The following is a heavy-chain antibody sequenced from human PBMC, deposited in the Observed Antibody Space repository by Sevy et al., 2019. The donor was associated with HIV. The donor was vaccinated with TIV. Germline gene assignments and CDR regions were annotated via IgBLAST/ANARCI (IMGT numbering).Heavy chain of an antibody. D-gene: IGHD7-27*01. V-gene: IGHV3-23*01. CDR3: TRYALTSRTWFDP. CDR2: LGSGGVTT. Sequence: GGSLRLSCAASGFTFSTYAMNWVRQAPGKGLEWVSTLGSGGVTTYYADSVRGGFTISRDISKNTLFLQMNSLRADDTAVYYCTRYALTSRTWFDPWGQGTPVTVSS. CDR1: GFTFSTYA. J-gene: IGHJ5*02.